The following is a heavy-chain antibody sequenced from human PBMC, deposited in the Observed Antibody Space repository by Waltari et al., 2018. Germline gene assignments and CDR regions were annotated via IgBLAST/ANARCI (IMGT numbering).Heavy chain of an antibody. CDR1: GGSFSGYY. Sequence: QVQLQQWGAGLLKPSETLSLTCAVYGGSFSGYYWSWIRQPPGKGLEWIGEINHSGSTNSHPSLKSRVTISVDTSKNQFSLKLSSVTAADTAVYYCARRIARITMIVVVIAGRFDPWGQGTLVTVSS. D-gene: IGHD3-22*01. CDR3: ARRIARITMIVVVIAGRFDP. V-gene: IGHV4-34*01. J-gene: IGHJ5*02. CDR2: INHSGST.